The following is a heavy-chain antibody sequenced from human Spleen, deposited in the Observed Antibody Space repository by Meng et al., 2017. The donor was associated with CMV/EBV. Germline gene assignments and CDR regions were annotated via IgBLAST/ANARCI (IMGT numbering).Heavy chain of an antibody. CDR3: ARSYQLLFLSFDY. CDR2: INPNSGGT. V-gene: IGHV1-2*02. J-gene: IGHJ4*02. D-gene: IGHD2-2*01. CDR1: GYTFTGYY. Sequence: ASVKVSCKASGYTFTGYYMHWVRPAPGQGLEWMGWINPNSGGTNYAQKFQGRVTMTRDTSISTAYMELSRLRSDDTAVYYCARSYQLLFLSFDYWGQGTLVTVSS.